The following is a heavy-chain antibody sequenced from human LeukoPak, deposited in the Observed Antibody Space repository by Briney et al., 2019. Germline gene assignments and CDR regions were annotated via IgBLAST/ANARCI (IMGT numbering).Heavy chain of an antibody. CDR1: GFTFSSYW. CDR3: ASSLYCINGVCYTRYYYYGLDV. Sequence: TGGSLRLSCAASGFTFSSYWMHWVRQAPGKGLEWIGSIYYTGSTYNNPSLKSRVTISVDTSKNQFSLKLSSVTAADTAVYYCASSLYCINGVCYTRYYYYGLDVWGQGTTVTVSS. D-gene: IGHD2-8*01. CDR2: IYYTGST. V-gene: IGHV4-39*01. J-gene: IGHJ6*02.